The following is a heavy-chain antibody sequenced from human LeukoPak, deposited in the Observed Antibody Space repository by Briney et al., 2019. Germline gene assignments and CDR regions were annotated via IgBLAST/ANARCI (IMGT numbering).Heavy chain of an antibody. D-gene: IGHD1-26*01. CDR1: GYTFTSYD. CDR2: MNPNSGNT. J-gene: IGHJ6*03. CDR3: ARSGGATTHYYYYMDV. V-gene: IGHV1-8*01. Sequence: ASVKVSCKASGYTFTSYDINWVRQAPGQGREWMGWMNPNSGNTGYAQTFQGRVTMTTNTSISTAYMELSSLRSEDTAVYYCARSGGATTHYYYYMDVWGKGTTVTVSS.